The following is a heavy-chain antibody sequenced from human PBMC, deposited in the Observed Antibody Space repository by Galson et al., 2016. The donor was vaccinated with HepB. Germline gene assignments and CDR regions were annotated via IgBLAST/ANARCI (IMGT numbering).Heavy chain of an antibody. CDR2: VSHTDGAT. J-gene: IGHJ5*02. Sequence: SLRLSCAASGFILSDHYIDWVRRAPGKGLEWVSSVSHTDGATWYADSVKGRFTISRDNSVDTVHLQMNSLRAGDTAIYYCVQGGWGTVLHHWGQGTLVSVSS. D-gene: IGHD3-16*01. V-gene: IGHV3-23*01. CDR1: GFILSDHY. CDR3: VQGGWGTVLHH.